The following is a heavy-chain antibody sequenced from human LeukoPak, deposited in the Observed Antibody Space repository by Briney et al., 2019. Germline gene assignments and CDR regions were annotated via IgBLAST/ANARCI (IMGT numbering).Heavy chain of an antibody. CDR3: AGAREFSSSSGRAYYFDF. Sequence: SETLSLTCTVSDASISSYYWSWIRQPAGKGLEWIGRIYVSGTSVYNPSLKSRVTISVDTSKNQFSLKLRSVTAADTAVYYCAGAREFSSSSGRAYYFDFWGQGTLVTVSS. CDR2: IYVSGTS. J-gene: IGHJ4*02. V-gene: IGHV4-4*07. D-gene: IGHD6-6*01. CDR1: DASISSYY.